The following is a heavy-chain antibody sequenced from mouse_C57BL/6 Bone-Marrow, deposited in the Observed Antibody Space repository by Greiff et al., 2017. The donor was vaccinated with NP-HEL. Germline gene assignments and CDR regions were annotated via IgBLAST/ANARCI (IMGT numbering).Heavy chain of an antibody. CDR2: IYPRSGNT. V-gene: IGHV1-81*01. Sequence: VQVVESGAELARPGASVKLSCKASGYTFTSYGISWVKQRTGQGLEWIGEIYPRSGNTYYNEKFKGKATLTADKSSSTAYMELRSLTSEDSAVYFCARELYYGNLDYWGQGTTLTVSS. J-gene: IGHJ2*01. D-gene: IGHD2-1*01. CDR1: GYTFTSYG. CDR3: ARELYYGNLDY.